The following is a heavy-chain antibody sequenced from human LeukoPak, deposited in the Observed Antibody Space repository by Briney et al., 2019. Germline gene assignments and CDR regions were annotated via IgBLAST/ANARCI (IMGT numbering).Heavy chain of an antibody. Sequence: SETLSLTCAVSGGSISSGGYSWSWIRQPPGKGLEWIGYIYHSGSTYYNPSLKSRVTISEDRSKNQFFLKLTSVTAADTAVYYCARGELVAAYFDYWGQGTLVTVSS. CDR2: IYHSGST. J-gene: IGHJ4*02. CDR1: GGSISSGGYS. D-gene: IGHD2-15*01. V-gene: IGHV4-30-2*01. CDR3: ARGELVAAYFDY.